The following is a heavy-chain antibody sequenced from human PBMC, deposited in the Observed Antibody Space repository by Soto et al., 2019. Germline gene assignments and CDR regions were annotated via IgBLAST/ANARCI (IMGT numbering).Heavy chain of an antibody. D-gene: IGHD4-17*01. V-gene: IGHV3-30*18. J-gene: IGHJ6*02. Sequence: QVQLVESGGGVVQPGRSLRLSCAASGFTFSSYGMHWGRQAPGKGLEWVAIISYDGSTEYYADSVKGRFTISRDKSKDTLYLQMTGLRTEDTAVYFCAKAGVYASSYAMDVWGQGTTVTVSS. CDR1: GFTFSSYG. CDR2: ISYDGSTE. CDR3: AKAGVYASSYAMDV.